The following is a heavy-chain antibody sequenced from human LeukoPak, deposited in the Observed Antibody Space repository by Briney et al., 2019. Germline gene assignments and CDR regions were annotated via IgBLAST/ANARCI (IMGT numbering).Heavy chain of an antibody. D-gene: IGHD3-22*01. CDR2: IYYSGST. V-gene: IGHV4-30-4*01. CDR1: GVSISSGDYY. CDR3: ARIPLLYYDSSGYYLDY. Sequence: PSETLSLTCTVSGVSISSGDYYWSWIRQPPGKGLEWIGYIYYSGSTYYNPSLKSRVTISVDTSKNQFSLKLSSVTAADTAVYYCARIPLLYYDSSGYYLDYWGQGTLVTVSS. J-gene: IGHJ4*02.